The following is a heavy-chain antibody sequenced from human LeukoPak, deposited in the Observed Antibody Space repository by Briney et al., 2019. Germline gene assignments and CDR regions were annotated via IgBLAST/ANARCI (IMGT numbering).Heavy chain of an antibody. CDR1: GGSISSYYW. D-gene: IGHD3-3*01. V-gene: IGHV2-5*08. CDR2: IYWDDGK. Sequence: TLSLTCTVSGGSISSYYWSWIRQPPGKALEWLALIYWDDGKRYSPSLKSRLTITKDTSKNQVVLTMTNMDPVDTATYYCAHSWLLLVNDYWGQGALVTVSS. CDR3: AHSWLLLVNDY. J-gene: IGHJ4*02.